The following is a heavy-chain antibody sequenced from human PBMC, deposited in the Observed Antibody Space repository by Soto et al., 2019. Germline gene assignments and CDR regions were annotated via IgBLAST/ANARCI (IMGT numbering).Heavy chain of an antibody. J-gene: IGHJ4*02. Sequence: GGSLRLSCAASGFTFSHHDMSWVRQAPGKGLEWVSAISGSGGRTHYADSVKGRFTISRDNSKNMLSLQMNSLRAEDTAVYHCAKGLSSASSFDYWGQGTLVTVSS. V-gene: IGHV3-23*01. CDR3: AKGLSSASSFDY. D-gene: IGHD3-22*01. CDR1: GFTFSHHD. CDR2: ISGSGGRT.